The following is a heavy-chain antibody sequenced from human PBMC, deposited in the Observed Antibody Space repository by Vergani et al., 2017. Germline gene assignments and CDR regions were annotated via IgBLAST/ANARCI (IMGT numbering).Heavy chain of an antibody. J-gene: IGHJ5*02. CDR2: IIPNFSTA. CDR3: ATDRAFGDYQSWFDP. CDR1: GGTLSSYA. D-gene: IGHD4-17*01. V-gene: IGHV1-69*13. Sequence: VKLVQSGAEVKKPGSSVKVSCKSSGGTLSSYATSWARHAPGQGPEWMGRIIPNFSTANYGKKFHGRATIIADESWSTVYLEVRSLRYDDTAIYYCATDRAFGDYQSWFDPWGQGTLVTVSS.